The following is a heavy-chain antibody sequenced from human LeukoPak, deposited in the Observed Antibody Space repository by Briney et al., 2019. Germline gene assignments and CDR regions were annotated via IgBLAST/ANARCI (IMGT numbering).Heavy chain of an antibody. CDR2: INSDGSSA. CDR3: AKVTYGSGSPHPKGSRWFGP. Sequence: GGSLRLSCAASGFTFSDYWIHWVRQAPGKGLVWVSHINSDGSSATYADSVKGRFTISRDNSKNTLYLQMNSLRAEDTAVYYCAKVTYGSGSPHPKGSRWFGPWGQGTLVTVSS. D-gene: IGHD3-10*01. J-gene: IGHJ5*02. CDR1: GFTFSDYW. V-gene: IGHV3-74*01.